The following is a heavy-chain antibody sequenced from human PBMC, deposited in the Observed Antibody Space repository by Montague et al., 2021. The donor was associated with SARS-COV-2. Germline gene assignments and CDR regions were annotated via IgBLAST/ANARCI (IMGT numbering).Heavy chain of an antibody. CDR1: GFSVSDSY. CDR3: ARGLQQRSNFDY. CDR2: IKAGNT. D-gene: IGHD6-25*01. J-gene: IGHJ4*02. Sequence: SLRLSCEASGFSVSDSYMSWVRQAPGKGPEWVSIIKAGNTYYTDSVKGRFTMSRDNSKNTLSLQMNSLRDEDTAVYYCARGLQQRSNFDYWGQGTLVTVSS. V-gene: IGHV3-53*01.